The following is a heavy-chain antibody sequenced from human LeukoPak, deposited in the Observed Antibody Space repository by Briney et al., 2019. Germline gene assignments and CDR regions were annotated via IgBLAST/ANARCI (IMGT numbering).Heavy chain of an antibody. Sequence: GGSLRLSCAASGVTFGSSWMNWFRQAPGKGPEWVANMNQDGSETHYVDSVKGRFTISRDNARNSVYLEMNSLRAEDSATYYCARLGGSSSPFEWWGQGTLVTVSS. V-gene: IGHV3-7*01. CDR3: ARLGGSSSPFEW. D-gene: IGHD6-13*01. CDR2: MNQDGSET. CDR1: GVTFGSSW. J-gene: IGHJ4*02.